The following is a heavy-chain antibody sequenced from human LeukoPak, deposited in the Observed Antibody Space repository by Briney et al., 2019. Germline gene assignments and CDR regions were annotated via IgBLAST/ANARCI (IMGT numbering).Heavy chain of an antibody. CDR2: INAGNGNT. Sequence: SVKVSCKASGGTFSSYAISWVRQAPGQGLEWMGWINAGNGNTKYSQKFQGRVTITRDTSASTAYMELSSLRSEDTAVYYCARDTDSSGYLNAFDIWGQGTMVTVSS. D-gene: IGHD3-22*01. CDR1: GGTFSSYA. J-gene: IGHJ3*02. V-gene: IGHV1-3*01. CDR3: ARDTDSSGYLNAFDI.